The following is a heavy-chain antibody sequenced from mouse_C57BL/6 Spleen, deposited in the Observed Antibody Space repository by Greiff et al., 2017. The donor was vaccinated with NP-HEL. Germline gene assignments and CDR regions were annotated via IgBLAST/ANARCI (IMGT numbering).Heavy chain of an antibody. V-gene: IGHV1-81*01. Sequence: QVQLQQSGAELARPGASVKLSCKASGYTFTSYGISWVKQRTGQGLEWIGEIYPRSGNTYYNEKFKGKATLTADKSSSTAYMELRSLTSEDSAVYFWARRGGIYDYDSYAMDYWGQGTSVTVSS. D-gene: IGHD2-4*01. CDR3: ARRGGIYDYDSYAMDY. CDR1: GYTFTSYG. CDR2: IYPRSGNT. J-gene: IGHJ4*01.